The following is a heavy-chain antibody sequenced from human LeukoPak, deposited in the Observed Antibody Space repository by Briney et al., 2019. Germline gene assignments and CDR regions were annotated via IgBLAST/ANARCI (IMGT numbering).Heavy chain of an antibody. Sequence: PGGSLRLSCAASGFTFSSYAMSWVRQAPGKGLEWVSAISGSGGSTYYADSVKGRFTISRDNSKNTLYLQMNSLRAEDTAVYYCARDQGYCTNGVCSDWFDPWGQGTLVTVSS. D-gene: IGHD2-8*01. J-gene: IGHJ5*02. CDR1: GFTFSSYA. V-gene: IGHV3-23*01. CDR2: ISGSGGST. CDR3: ARDQGYCTNGVCSDWFDP.